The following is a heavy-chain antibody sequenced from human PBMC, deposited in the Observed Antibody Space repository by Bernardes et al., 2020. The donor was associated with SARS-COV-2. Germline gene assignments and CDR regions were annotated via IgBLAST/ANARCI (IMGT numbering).Heavy chain of an antibody. V-gene: IGHV3-7*01. D-gene: IGHD3-10*01. CDR1: GFTFSSYW. J-gene: IGHJ6*04. CDR2: IKQDGSEK. Sequence: GGSLRLSCAASGFTFSSYWMSWVRQAPGKGLEWVANIKQDGSEKYYVDSVKGRFTISRDNAKNSLYLQMNSLRAEDTAVYYCARDVGGSGSYFYYYYGMDVWGKGTTVTVSS. CDR3: ARDVGGSGSYFYYYYGMDV.